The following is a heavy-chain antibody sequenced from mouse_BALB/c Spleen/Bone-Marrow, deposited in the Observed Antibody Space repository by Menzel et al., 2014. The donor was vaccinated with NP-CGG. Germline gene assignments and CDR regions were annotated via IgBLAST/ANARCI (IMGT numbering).Heavy chain of an antibody. CDR2: ISDGGSYT. V-gene: IGHV5-4*02. D-gene: IGHD2-2*01. Sequence: EVQLQQSGGGLVKPGGSLKLSCAASGFTFSDYYMYWVRQTPEKRLEWDATISDGGSYTYYPDSVKGRFTISRDNAKNNLYLQMSSLKSEDTAMYYCASGCSYFDYWVQGSTLPGSS. CDR1: GFTFSDYY. J-gene: IGHJ2*01. CDR3: ASGCSYFDY.